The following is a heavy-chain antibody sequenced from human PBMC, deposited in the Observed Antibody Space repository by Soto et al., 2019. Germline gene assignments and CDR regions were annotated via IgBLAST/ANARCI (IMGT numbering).Heavy chain of an antibody. CDR3: AGGQYYLDY. CDR1: GFPFSSYG. Sequence: QVQLVESGGGVVQSGTSLRLSCAASGFPFSSYGMHWVRQAPGKGLEWVAKISYDGSNKFYADSVKGRFTISRDNSKNTLLLQMSSPRAEETAVYSCAGGQYYLDYCGQGTVVSVSS. D-gene: IGHD2-15*01. V-gene: IGHV3-30*03. J-gene: IGHJ4*02. CDR2: ISYDGSNK.